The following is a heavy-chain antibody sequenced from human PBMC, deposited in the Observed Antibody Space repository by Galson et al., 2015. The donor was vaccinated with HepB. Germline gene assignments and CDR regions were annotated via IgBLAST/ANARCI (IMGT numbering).Heavy chain of an antibody. D-gene: IGHD6-13*01. CDR2: ISKSDWTT. J-gene: IGHJ4*02. CDR3: ARDPGIAAAGTNVDY. V-gene: IGHV3-48*03. Sequence: SLRLSCAASGFTFSSYEMNWVRQAPGKGLEWVSYISKSDWTTYYADSVKGRFTISRDNAKNSLYLQMNRLRAEDTAVYYCARDPGIAAAGTNVDYWGQGILVTVSS. CDR1: GFTFSSYE.